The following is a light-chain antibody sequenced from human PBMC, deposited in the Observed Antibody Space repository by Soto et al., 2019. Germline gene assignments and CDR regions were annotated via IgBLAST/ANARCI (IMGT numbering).Light chain of an antibody. CDR2: AAS. J-gene: IGKJ3*01. CDR3: QQSYSTPFT. Sequence: DIQMTQSPSSLSASVGDRVTITCRSSQSISNYLNWYQQKPGKAPKLLIYAASRLQSGVPSRLSGSGSGTDFTLTISSLQPEDFATYYCQQSYSTPFTFGPGTKFDI. CDR1: QSISNY. V-gene: IGKV1-39*01.